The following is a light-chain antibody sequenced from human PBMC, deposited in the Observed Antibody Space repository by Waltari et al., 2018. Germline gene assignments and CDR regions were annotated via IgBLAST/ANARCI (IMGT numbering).Light chain of an antibody. CDR3: MQGMHLRT. CDR1: QSLLHSDGNTY. V-gene: IGKV2-29*02. CDR2: EVS. Sequence: DIVMTQTPLSLSVTPGQPASISCKSSQSLLHSDGNTYLYWYLQKPGQSPQLLISEVSRRLSGVPDRFSGSGSGTDFTLKISRVEAEDVGIYYCMQGMHLRTFGPGTKVDIK. J-gene: IGKJ3*01.